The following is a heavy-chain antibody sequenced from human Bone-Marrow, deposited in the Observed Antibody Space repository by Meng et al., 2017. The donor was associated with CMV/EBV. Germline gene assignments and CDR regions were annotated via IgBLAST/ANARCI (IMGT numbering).Heavy chain of an antibody. CDR2: INPNSGGT. J-gene: IGHJ4*02. V-gene: IGHV1-2*02. D-gene: IGHD1-26*01. CDR1: GYTFTGYY. Sequence: ASVKVSCKASGYTFTGYYMHWVRQAPGQGLEWMGWINPNSGGTNYAQKFQGRVTMTRDTSISTAYMELSRLRSDDTAVYYCARVPIVGATADYFDYWGQGTLVPVSS. CDR3: ARVPIVGATADYFDY.